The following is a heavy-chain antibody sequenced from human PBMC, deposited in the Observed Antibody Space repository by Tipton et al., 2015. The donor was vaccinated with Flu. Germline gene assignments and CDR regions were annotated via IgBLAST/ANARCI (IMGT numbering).Heavy chain of an antibody. J-gene: IGHJ4*02. Sequence: TLSLTCTVSGGSISSSSYYWGWIRQPPGKGLEWIGSIYYSGSTYYNPSLKSRVTISLDTSKNQFSLKLSSVTAADTAVYYCARHDYGDSRLDYWGQGTLVTVSS. V-gene: IGHV4-39*01. CDR3: ARHDYGDSRLDY. CDR1: GGSISSSSYY. D-gene: IGHD4-17*01. CDR2: IYYSGST.